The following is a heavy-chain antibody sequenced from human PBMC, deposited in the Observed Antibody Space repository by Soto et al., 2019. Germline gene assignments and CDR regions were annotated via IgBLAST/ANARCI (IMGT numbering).Heavy chain of an antibody. CDR1: GFTFSSYA. D-gene: IGHD1-26*01. CDR3: AKDRALSGSYHPFDY. J-gene: IGHJ4*02. V-gene: IGHV3-23*01. Sequence: GGSLRLSCAASGFTFSSYAMSWVRQAPGKGLEWVSAISGSGGSTYYADSVKGRFTISRDNSKNTLYLQMNSLRAEDTAVYYCAKDRALSGSYHPFDYWGQGTLVTVSS. CDR2: ISGSGGST.